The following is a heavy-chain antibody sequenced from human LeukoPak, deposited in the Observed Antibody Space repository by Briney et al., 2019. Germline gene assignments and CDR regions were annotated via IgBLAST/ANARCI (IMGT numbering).Heavy chain of an antibody. V-gene: IGHV4-34*01. Sequence: GSLRLSCAASGFTVSSNYMSWIRQPPGKGLEWIGEINHSGSTNYNPSLKSRVTISVDTSKNQFSLKLSSVTAADTAVYYCARDSYDSSGYPYYYCYGMDVRGQGTTVTVSS. D-gene: IGHD3-22*01. CDR1: GFTVSSNY. CDR2: INHSGST. J-gene: IGHJ6*02. CDR3: ARDSYDSSGYPYYYCYGMDV.